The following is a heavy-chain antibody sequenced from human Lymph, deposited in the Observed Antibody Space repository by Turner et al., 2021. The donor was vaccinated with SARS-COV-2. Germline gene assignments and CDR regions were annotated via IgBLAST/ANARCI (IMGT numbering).Heavy chain of an antibody. V-gene: IGHV3-30-3*01. J-gene: IGHJ4*02. D-gene: IGHD3-10*01. CDR2: ITYDGSNK. Sequence: QVQLVASGGCVVHLGRSLNLSCAASGFTCNNYPMPWCRQAPGKGLEWVAVITYDGSNKYYEDSVKGRFTISRDKSKNTLYLKMNSLRAEDTAVYYCARDSSGSGTLDYWGQGTLVTVSS. CDR3: ARDSSGSGTLDY. CDR1: GFTCNNYP.